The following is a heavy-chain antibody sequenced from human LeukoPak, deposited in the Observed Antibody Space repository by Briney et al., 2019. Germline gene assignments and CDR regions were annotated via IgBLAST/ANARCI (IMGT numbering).Heavy chain of an antibody. CDR2: IYHSGST. V-gene: IGHV4-4*02. CDR3: ARAPLYDFWSGSPFDP. CDR1: GGSISSYY. D-gene: IGHD3-3*01. J-gene: IGHJ5*02. Sequence: SETLSLTCTVSGGSISSYYWSWVRQPPGKGLEWIGEIYHSGSTNYNPSLKSRVTISVDKSKNQFSLKLSSVTAADTAVYYCARAPLYDFWSGSPFDPWGQGTLVTVSS.